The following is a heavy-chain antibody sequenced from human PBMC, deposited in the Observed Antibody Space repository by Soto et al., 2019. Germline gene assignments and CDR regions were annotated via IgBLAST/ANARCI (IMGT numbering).Heavy chain of an antibody. J-gene: IGHJ6*02. CDR3: AKGGQIRTIYGMDV. CDR2: ISGSSGST. CDR1: GFTFSGYA. Sequence: EVQLLESGGGLVQPGGSLRLSCAASGFTFSGYAMNWVRQAPGKGLEWVSGISGSSGSTYYADSVKGRFSISRDNSKNALYLQRNSLRAEDTAVYYCAKGGQIRTIYGMDVWGQGTTVTVSS. D-gene: IGHD3-10*01. V-gene: IGHV3-23*01.